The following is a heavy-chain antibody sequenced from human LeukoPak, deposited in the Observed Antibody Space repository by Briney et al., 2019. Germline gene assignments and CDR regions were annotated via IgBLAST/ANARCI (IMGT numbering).Heavy chain of an antibody. Sequence: SETLSLTCAVYGGSFSGYYWSWIRQPPGKGLEWIGEINHSGSTTYNPSLKSRVTISVDTSKNQFSLKLSSVTAADTAVCYCARGPGDDYVWGSYRRKLYFDYWGQGSLVTVSS. CDR2: INHSGST. CDR1: GGSFSGYY. J-gene: IGHJ4*02. D-gene: IGHD3-16*02. V-gene: IGHV4-34*01. CDR3: ARGPGDDYVWGSYRRKLYFDY.